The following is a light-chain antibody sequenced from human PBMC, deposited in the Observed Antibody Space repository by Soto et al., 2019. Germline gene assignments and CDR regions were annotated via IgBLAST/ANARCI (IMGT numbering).Light chain of an antibody. CDR2: KIS. V-gene: IGKV2-24*01. J-gene: IGKJ2*01. CDR1: QSLVHIDGNTY. CDR3: MQATQSYT. Sequence: DIVLTQTRLSSPVTLGQPPSISCRSSQSLVHIDGNTYFNWLQQRPGQPPRLLIYKISNRFPGVPDRFSGSGAGTDFTLKISRVEAEDVGVYYCMQATQSYTFGQGTRLEIK.